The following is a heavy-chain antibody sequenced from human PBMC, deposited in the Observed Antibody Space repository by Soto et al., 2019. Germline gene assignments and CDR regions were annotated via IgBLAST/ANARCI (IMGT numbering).Heavy chain of an antibody. Sequence: QVQLVQSGAEVKKPGASVKVSCKASGYTFTNYGFSWVRQAPGQGLEWMGWISGYNGNTKYVEKFQGRVTMTADTSTSTAHMELRSLRSDDTAVYYCAREGPAPYYYYGMDVWGPGTAVTVSS. J-gene: IGHJ6*02. CDR3: AREGPAPYYYYGMDV. CDR2: ISGYNGNT. V-gene: IGHV1-18*01. CDR1: GYTFTNYG.